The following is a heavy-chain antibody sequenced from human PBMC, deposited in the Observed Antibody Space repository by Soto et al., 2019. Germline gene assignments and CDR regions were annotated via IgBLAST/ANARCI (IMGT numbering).Heavy chain of an antibody. CDR2: IYYTGST. Sequence: SETLSLTCTVSSGSISTYYWSWIRQPPGKGLEWIGYIYYTGSTNYNPSLKTRVAISMDTSKNQFSLKLSSVTAADTAVYYCARVPSYTMVRGVILWFDPWGQGTLVTVSS. CDR1: SGSISTYY. CDR3: ARVPSYTMVRGVILWFDP. D-gene: IGHD3-10*01. J-gene: IGHJ5*02. V-gene: IGHV4-59*12.